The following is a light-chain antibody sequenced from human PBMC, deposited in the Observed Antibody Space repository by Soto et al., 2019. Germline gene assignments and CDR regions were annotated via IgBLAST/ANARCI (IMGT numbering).Light chain of an antibody. J-gene: IGLJ3*02. CDR3: QSFVAPNKV. CDR2: EDN. Sequence: NFMLTQPHSVSESPGKTVIISCTRSSGSIASNYVHWYQQRPGSPPTTVIYEDNQRPSGVPDRFSGSIDSSSNSASLPISGLEREDEADYFSQSFVAPNKVFGGGTKQTV. CDR1: SGSIASNY. V-gene: IGLV6-57*01.